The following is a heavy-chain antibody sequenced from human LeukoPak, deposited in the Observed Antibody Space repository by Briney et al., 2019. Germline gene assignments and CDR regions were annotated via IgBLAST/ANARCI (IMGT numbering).Heavy chain of an antibody. CDR3: AKDNRRHYTSGPNPDSLH. D-gene: IGHD6-19*01. CDR2: MSWNSGSI. J-gene: IGHJ4*02. Sequence: GGSLRLSCAGSGFIFNNYAMHWARQPPGKGLEWVSGMSWNSGSIDYADSVKGRFTISRDNAKNSLYLQMNSLRVEDTAFYYCAKDNRRHYTSGPNPDSLHWGQGALVTVSS. V-gene: IGHV3-9*01. CDR1: GFIFNNYA.